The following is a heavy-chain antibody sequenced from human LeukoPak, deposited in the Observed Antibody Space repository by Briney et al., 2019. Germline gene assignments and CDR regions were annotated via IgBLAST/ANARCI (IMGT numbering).Heavy chain of an antibody. CDR1: GFIFSTYS. J-gene: IGHJ4*02. V-gene: IGHV3-48*02. CDR3: ARGTTVNDY. D-gene: IGHD4-11*01. CDR2: ISSSSTNM. Sequence: GGSLRLSCAASGFIFSTYSMNWVRQAPRKGLEWVSYISSSSTNMYNADSVKGRFTISRDNAKNSLYLQMNSLRDEDTAVYFCARGTTVNDYWGQGTLVTVSS.